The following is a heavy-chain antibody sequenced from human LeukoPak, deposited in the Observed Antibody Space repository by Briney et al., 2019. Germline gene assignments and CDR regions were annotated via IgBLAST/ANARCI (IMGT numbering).Heavy chain of an antibody. CDR3: ASGANVDTAMAPYYFDC. Sequence: GASVKVSCKASGYTFTAYYIHWVRQAPGQGLEWMGWINPHSGGTNYAQKFQGRVTMTRDTSINTAYMELSSLTSDDTAVYYCASGANVDTAMAPYYFDCWGQGTLVTVSS. D-gene: IGHD5-18*01. V-gene: IGHV1-2*02. CDR2: INPHSGGT. J-gene: IGHJ4*02. CDR1: GYTFTAYY.